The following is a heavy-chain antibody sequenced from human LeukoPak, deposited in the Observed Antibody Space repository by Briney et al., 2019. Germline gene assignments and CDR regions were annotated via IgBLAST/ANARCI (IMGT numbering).Heavy chain of an antibody. J-gene: IGHJ6*02. CDR2: IYYSGST. CDR3: ARGRDCSSTSCYSGYYYYGMDV. V-gene: IGHV4-59*01. D-gene: IGHD2-2*02. Sequence: SETLSLTCTVSGGSISSYYWSWIRQPPGKGLEWIGYIYYSGSTNYNPSLKSRVAISVDTSKNQFSLKLSSVTAADTAVYYCARGRDCSSTSCYSGYYYYGMDVWGQGTTVTVSS. CDR1: GGSISSYY.